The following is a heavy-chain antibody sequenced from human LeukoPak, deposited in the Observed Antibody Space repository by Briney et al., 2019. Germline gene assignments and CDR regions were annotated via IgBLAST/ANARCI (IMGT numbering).Heavy chain of an antibody. J-gene: IGHJ4*02. V-gene: IGHV3-21*01. D-gene: IGHD5-18*01. CDR3: ARGDETAILDY. CDR2: SSSRRSDI. CDR1: GFTFSAYS. Sequence: GGSLRLSCAASGFTFSAYSMNWVRQAPGKGLEWVSSSSSRRSDIYYADSVKGRFTISRDNAKRALYLQMNSLRAEDTAVYYCARGDETAILDYWGQGTLVTVSS.